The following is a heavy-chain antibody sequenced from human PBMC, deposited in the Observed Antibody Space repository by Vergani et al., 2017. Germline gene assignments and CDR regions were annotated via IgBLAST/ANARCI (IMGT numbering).Heavy chain of an antibody. Sequence: QVQLVESGGGVVQPGRSLRLSCAASGFTFSSYGMHWVRQAPGKGLEWVAVISYDGSNKYYADSVKGRFTISRDNSKNTLYLQMNGLRAEDTAVYYCAKDVGSSGYYDAFDIWGQGTMVTVSS. V-gene: IGHV3-30*18. D-gene: IGHD3-22*01. CDR1: GFTFSSYG. CDR2: ISYDGSNK. CDR3: AKDVGSSGYYDAFDI. J-gene: IGHJ3*02.